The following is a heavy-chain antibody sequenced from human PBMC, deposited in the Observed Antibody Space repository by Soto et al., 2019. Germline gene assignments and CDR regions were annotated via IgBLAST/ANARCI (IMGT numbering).Heavy chain of an antibody. V-gene: IGHV4-31*03. CDR3: ARVRENYFDS. J-gene: IGHJ4*02. CDR2: IYDSGSP. CDR1: GGSISNDGDYYR. Sequence: QMQLQESGPGLVSPSQTLSLTCTVSGGSISNDGDYYRWSWIRQHPGKGLEWIGYIYDSGSPYYHPSLESRVTVSVDTSKNQFSLKLSSLTAADTAVYYCARVRENYFDSWGQGILVTVSS.